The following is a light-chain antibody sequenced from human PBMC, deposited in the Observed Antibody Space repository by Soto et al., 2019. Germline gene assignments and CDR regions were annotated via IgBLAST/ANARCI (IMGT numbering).Light chain of an antibody. J-gene: IGKJ4*01. V-gene: IGKV3-15*01. CDR1: QSVKTN. Sequence: EIARAQSPGTLSASTGGRATLSCGASQSVKTNLAWYQQKPGQAPRLLIYGASSRATDIPSRFSGSGSGTEFTLTISSLQSEDSAVYYCQQYENWPQLTFGGGTKVDI. CDR2: GAS. CDR3: QQYENWPQLT.